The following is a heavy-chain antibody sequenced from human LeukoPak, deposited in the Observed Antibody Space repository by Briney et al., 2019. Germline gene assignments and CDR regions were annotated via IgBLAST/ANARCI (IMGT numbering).Heavy chain of an antibody. Sequence: GGSLRLSCAASGFTFNSYDMSWVRQAPGKGLEWVSGILDSGYSKYYANSVKGRFTISRDNSNNTLYLQMNSLRAEDTAVYYCAKLGGHPLHNYYVGVWGKGTTVAVSS. D-gene: IGHD3-16*01. CDR1: GFTFNSYD. J-gene: IGHJ6*03. CDR2: ILDSGYSK. V-gene: IGHV3-23*01. CDR3: AKLGGHPLHNYYVGV.